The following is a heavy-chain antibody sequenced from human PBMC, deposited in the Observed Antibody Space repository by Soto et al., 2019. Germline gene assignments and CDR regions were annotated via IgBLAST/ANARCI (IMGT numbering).Heavy chain of an antibody. CDR2: INPNTGGT. D-gene: IGHD3-22*01. CDR1: GYTFTGYY. Sequence: VASVKVSCKASGYTFTGYYIHWVRQAPGQGLEWMGWINPNTGGTHYGQKFQGRVTMTRDTSISTAYMELSRLTSDDTAVYYCARVHYDSVPADHWGQGTLVTVSS. V-gene: IGHV1-2*02. CDR3: ARVHYDSVPADH. J-gene: IGHJ4*02.